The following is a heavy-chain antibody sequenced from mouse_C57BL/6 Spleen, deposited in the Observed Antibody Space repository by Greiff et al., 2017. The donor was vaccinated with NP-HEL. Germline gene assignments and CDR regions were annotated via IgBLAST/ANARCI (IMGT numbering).Heavy chain of an antibody. CDR1: GYTFTEYT. CDR3: ARHGDGCHCGRPGAMDY. D-gene: IGHD1-1*01. J-gene: IGHJ4*01. V-gene: IGHV1-62-2*01. CDR2: FYPGSGSI. Sequence: VQLQQSGAELVKPGASVKLSCKASGYTFTEYTIHWVKQRSGQGLEWIGWFYPGSGSIKYNEKFKDKATLTADKSSSTVYMELSRLTSEDSAVYFCARHGDGCHCGRPGAMDYWGQGTSVTVSS.